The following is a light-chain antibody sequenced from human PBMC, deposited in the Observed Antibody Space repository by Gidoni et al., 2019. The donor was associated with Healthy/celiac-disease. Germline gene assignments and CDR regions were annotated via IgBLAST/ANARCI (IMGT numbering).Light chain of an antibody. J-gene: IGKJ1*01. CDR3: MQALQTPPWT. CDR1: QSLLHSNGYYY. Sequence: IVMTQSPLSLPLTPGEPASISCRSSQSLLHSNGYYYMDWYLHKQGRSPQLLIYLGSNLASGVPDRFSGSGSGTDFTLKISRVDAEDVGVYYCMQALQTPPWTFGQGTKVEIK. CDR2: LGS. V-gene: IGKV2-28*01.